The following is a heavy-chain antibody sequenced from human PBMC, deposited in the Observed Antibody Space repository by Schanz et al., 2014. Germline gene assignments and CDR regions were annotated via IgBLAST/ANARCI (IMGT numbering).Heavy chain of an antibody. CDR2: LYTGGST. Sequence: EVQLVESGGGLIHPGGSLRLSCAVSGFTVSTNYMTWVRQAPGKGLECVSVLYTGGSTFYAESVRGRFFISRDSSKNTLFLHMNSLRAEDTAVYYCARLGRMGAFDIWGQGTMVTVSS. D-gene: IGHD2-8*01. CDR1: GFTVSTNY. CDR3: ARLGRMGAFDI. V-gene: IGHV3-53*01. J-gene: IGHJ3*02.